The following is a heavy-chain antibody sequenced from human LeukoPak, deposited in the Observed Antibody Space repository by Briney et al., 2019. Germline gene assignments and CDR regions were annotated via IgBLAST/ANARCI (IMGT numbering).Heavy chain of an antibody. CDR2: ISGSADKT. V-gene: IGHV3-23*01. Sequence: PGRSLRLSCAASGFTFSSYAMSWVRQAPGQGLEWVSAISGSADKTYYADSVKGRFTISRDNSKNTLYLQMNSLRAEDTAVYYCAKKYYDILTGYYVQYSAMDVWGQGTTVTVSS. CDR3: AKKYYDILTGYYVQYSAMDV. CDR1: GFTFSSYA. J-gene: IGHJ6*02. D-gene: IGHD3-9*01.